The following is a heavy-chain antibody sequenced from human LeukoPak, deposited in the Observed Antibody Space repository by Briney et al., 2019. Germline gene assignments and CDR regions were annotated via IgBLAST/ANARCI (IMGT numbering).Heavy chain of an antibody. CDR3: ARGARWSDY. CDR1: GGSISSYF. Sequence: SETLSLTCTVSGGSISSYFWSWIRQPPGKGLEWIGNIYYSGSTNYNPSLKNRVTISVDTSKNQFSLKMTSVTAADTAVYYCARGARWSDYWGQGTLVTVSS. CDR2: IYYSGST. V-gene: IGHV4-59*01. D-gene: IGHD4-23*01. J-gene: IGHJ4*02.